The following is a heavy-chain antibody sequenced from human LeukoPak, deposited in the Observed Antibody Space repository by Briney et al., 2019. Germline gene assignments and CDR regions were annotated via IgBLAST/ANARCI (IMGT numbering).Heavy chain of an antibody. CDR1: GYTFTAYY. J-gene: IGHJ5*02. CDR3: ARDRKAIVVVTAIPRYNWFDP. V-gene: IGHV1-2*02. CDR2: INPNSGGT. Sequence: GASVKVSCKASGYTFTAYYMHWVRQALGQGLEWMGWINPNSGGTNYAQKFQGRVTMTRDTSISTAYMELSRLRSDDTAVYYCARDRKAIVVVTAIPRYNWFDPWGQGTLVTVSS. D-gene: IGHD2-21*02.